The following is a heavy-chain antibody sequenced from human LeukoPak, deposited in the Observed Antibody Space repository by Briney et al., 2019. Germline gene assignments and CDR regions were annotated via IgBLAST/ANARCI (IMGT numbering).Heavy chain of an antibody. D-gene: IGHD4-17*01. J-gene: IGHJ4*02. CDR2: ISSSSSYT. V-gene: IGHV3-11*05. Sequence: GGSLRLSCAASGFAFSDYYMSWIRQAPGKGLEWVSYISSSSSYTNYADSVKGRFTNSRDNAKNSLYLQMNSLRAEDTAVYYCARDRGDATKPFDYWGQGTLVTVPS. CDR1: GFAFSDYY. CDR3: ARDRGDATKPFDY.